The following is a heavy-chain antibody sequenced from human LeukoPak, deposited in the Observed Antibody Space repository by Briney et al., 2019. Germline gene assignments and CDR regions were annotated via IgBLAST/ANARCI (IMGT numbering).Heavy chain of an antibody. V-gene: IGHV3-15*04. Sequence: GRSLRLSCAASGFTFSNAWLSWIRQAPGKGLEWVGRIESKTDGGTTDYAAPVKGRFTISRDDSKTTLYLQMNSLQTEATAVYYCTTLFPYDSSAHDYWGQGTLVTVSS. CDR2: IESKTDGGTT. CDR1: GFTFSNAW. J-gene: IGHJ4*02. D-gene: IGHD3-22*01. CDR3: TTLFPYDSSAHDY.